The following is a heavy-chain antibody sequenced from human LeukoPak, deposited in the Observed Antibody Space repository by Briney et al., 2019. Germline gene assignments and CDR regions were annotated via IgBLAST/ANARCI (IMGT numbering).Heavy chain of an antibody. V-gene: IGHV3-9*01. CDR2: ISWNSGSI. Sequence: GRSLRLSCAASGFTFDDYAMHWVRQAPGKGLEWVSGISWNSGSIGYADSVKGRFTISRDNAKNSLYLQMNSLRAEDTALYYCAKARDGYSSMVGFDYWGQGTLVTVSS. J-gene: IGHJ4*02. D-gene: IGHD5-24*01. CDR1: GFTFDDYA. CDR3: AKARDGYSSMVGFDY.